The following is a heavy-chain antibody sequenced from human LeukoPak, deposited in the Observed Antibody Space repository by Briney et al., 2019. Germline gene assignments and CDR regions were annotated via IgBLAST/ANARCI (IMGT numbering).Heavy chain of an antibody. CDR3: AKDLVTRQQLVFDY. J-gene: IGHJ4*02. Sequence: GGSLRLSCAASQFAFSYYYMSWIRQAPGKGLEWVSYISSTGRTIYYADSVKGRFTVSRDDAKNSLYLQMNSLRAEDTAVYYCAKDLVTRQQLVFDYWGQGTLVTVSS. V-gene: IGHV3-11*01. CDR2: ISSTGRTI. CDR1: QFAFSYYY. D-gene: IGHD6-13*01.